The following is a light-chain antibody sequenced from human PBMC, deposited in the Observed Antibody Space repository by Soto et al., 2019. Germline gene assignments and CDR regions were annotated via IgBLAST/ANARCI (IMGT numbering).Light chain of an antibody. CDR3: QQRSNWPRT. J-gene: IGKJ1*01. Sequence: EIVLTQSPATLSLSPGERATLSCRASQRVSSYLAWYQQHPGQAPRLLIYDSSNRAAGIPARFSGSGSGTDFTVAISSLEREDVAVYYWQQRSNWPRTFGQGTKVEIK. CDR2: DSS. V-gene: IGKV3-11*01. CDR1: QRVSSY.